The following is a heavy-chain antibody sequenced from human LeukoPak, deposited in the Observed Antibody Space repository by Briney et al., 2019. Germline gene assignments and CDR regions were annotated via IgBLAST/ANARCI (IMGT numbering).Heavy chain of an antibody. J-gene: IGHJ4*02. CDR2: ISSGGIII. Sequence: GGSLRLSCAASGFTFSDYYMSWIRQAPGKGLEWVSYISSGGIIIYYADSVKGRFTISRDNAKNSLYLQMNSLRAEDTAVYYRATGYSSGWYWGQGTLVTVSS. CDR3: ATGYSSGWY. D-gene: IGHD6-19*01. CDR1: GFTFSDYY. V-gene: IGHV3-11*01.